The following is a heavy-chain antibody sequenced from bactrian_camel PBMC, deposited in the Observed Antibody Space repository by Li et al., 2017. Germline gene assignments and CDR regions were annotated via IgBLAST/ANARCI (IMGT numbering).Heavy chain of an antibody. CDR3: AVRGSRGACTLTLSAFDI. CDR2: TSSDGTT. CDR1: GSIFSMCA. Sequence: HVHLVESGGGSVQAGGSLKLSCVVSGSIFSMCAMGWYRQAPGKQPLERELIASTSSDGTTTYTDSVKGRVTISQDYAKNTMYLQMNNLNPEDSAMYYCAVRGSRGACTLTLSAFDIWGQGTQVTVS. V-gene: IGHV3S53*01. D-gene: IGHD1*01. J-gene: IGHJ4*01.